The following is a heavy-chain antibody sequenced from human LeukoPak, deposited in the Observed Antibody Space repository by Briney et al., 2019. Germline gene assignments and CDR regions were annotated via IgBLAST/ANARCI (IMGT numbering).Heavy chain of an antibody. Sequence: GGSLRLSCAASGFTFSNAWMSWVRQAPGKGREWVGRIKSKTDGGTTDYAAPVKGRFSISRDDSKNTLYLQMNSLKTEDTAEYYCTPHGRDDYAPLGGVDYWGQGTLVTVSS. CDR3: TPHGRDDYAPLGGVDY. CDR1: GFTFSNAW. D-gene: IGHD4/OR15-4a*01. J-gene: IGHJ4*02. V-gene: IGHV3-15*01. CDR2: IKSKTDGGTT.